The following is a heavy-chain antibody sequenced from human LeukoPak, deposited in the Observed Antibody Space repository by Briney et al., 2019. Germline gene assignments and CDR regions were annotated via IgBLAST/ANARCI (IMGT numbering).Heavy chain of an antibody. V-gene: IGHV1-46*01. J-gene: IGHJ1*01. CDR3: AREDSSYCGGDCYSRYFQH. Sequence: GASVKVSCKASGYTFTSYYMHWVRQAPGQGLEWMGIINPSGGSTSYAQKFQGRVTMTRDTSTSTVYMELSSLRSEDTAVYYCAREDSSYCGGDCYSRYFQHWGQGTLVTVSS. D-gene: IGHD2-21*02. CDR2: INPSGGST. CDR1: GYTFTSYY.